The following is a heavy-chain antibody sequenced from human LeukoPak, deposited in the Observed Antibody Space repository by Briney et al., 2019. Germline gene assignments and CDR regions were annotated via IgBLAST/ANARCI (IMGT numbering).Heavy chain of an antibody. CDR3: AREVSGLDAFDI. V-gene: IGHV3-21*01. D-gene: IGHD5-12*01. CDR1: GFTFSSYS. Sequence: PGGSLRLSCAASGFTFSSYSMNWVRQAPGKGLEWVSSISTSSSYMYYADSVKGRFTISRDNAKNSLYLQMNSLRAEDTAVYYCAREVSGLDAFDIWGQGTMVTVSS. J-gene: IGHJ3*02. CDR2: ISTSSSYM.